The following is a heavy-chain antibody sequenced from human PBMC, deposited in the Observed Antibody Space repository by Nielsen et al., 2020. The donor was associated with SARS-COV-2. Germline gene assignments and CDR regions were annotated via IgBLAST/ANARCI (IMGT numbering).Heavy chain of an antibody. D-gene: IGHD3-3*01. V-gene: IGHV3-21*01. CDR1: GFTFSSYS. CDR3: ARGSGFLGWNIDY. Sequence: GESLKISCAASGFTFSSYSMNWVRQAPGKGLEWVSSISSSSSYIYYADSVKGRFTISRDNAKNSLYLQINSLRAEDTAVYYCARGSGFLGWNIDYWGQGTLVTVSS. J-gene: IGHJ4*02. CDR2: ISSSSSYI.